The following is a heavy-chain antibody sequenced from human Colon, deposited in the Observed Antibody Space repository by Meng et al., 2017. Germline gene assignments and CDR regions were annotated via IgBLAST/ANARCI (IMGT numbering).Heavy chain of an antibody. V-gene: IGHV4-39*01. Sequence: QVQLQESGPGLGEPSQTLSLTCTVSGGSISSSRYYWGWIRQPPGKGLEWIGRIYYSGSTYYNPSLKSRVAVSLDTSKSQFSLMLTPVTAADTAVYYCVRSSAWVRTGFDPWGQGTLVTVSS. CDR2: IYYSGST. CDR3: VRSSAWVRTGFDP. D-gene: IGHD6-19*01. CDR1: GGSISSSRYY. J-gene: IGHJ5*02.